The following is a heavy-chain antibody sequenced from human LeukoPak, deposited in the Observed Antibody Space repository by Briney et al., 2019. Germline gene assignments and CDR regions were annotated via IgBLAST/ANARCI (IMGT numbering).Heavy chain of an antibody. Sequence: PVGSLRLSCAASGFTFNNAWMSWVRQAPGKGLEWVGRIKSKNDGGIRDYAAPVKGRFTISRDDSKNTLYLQMNSLKTEDTAVYFCSTDVPNGVEGYWGQGTLVTVSS. J-gene: IGHJ4*02. CDR2: IKSKNDGGIR. V-gene: IGHV3-15*01. CDR1: GFTFNNAW. D-gene: IGHD2-8*01. CDR3: STDVPNGVEGY.